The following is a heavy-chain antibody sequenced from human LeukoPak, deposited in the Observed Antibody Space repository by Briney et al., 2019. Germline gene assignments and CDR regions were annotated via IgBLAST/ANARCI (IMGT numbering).Heavy chain of an antibody. CDR2: IGGDATTT. J-gene: IGHJ4*02. CDR3: AAYYYDSGSSSRGGFDY. CDR1: GFTFRSYV. V-gene: IGHV3-23*01. Sequence: PGGSLGLSGTASGFTFRSYVMNWVRLAPGKGLAWVSVIGGDATTTDYADSVKGRFTISRDNSKNTVYLKMSSLRPEDTAVYYCAAYYYDSGSSSRGGFDYWGQGVLVTVSS. D-gene: IGHD3-10*01.